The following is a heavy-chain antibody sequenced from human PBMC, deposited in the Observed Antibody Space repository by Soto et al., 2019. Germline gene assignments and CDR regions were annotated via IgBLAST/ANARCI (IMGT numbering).Heavy chain of an antibody. J-gene: IGHJ6*02. CDR1: GGTFSSYA. Sequence: QVQLVQSGAEVKKPGSSVKVSCKASGGTFSSYAISWVRQAPGQGLEWMGGIIPIFGTANYAQKFQGRVTITADEYTSTAYMELSSLRSEDTAVYYCARNWSGQLVLLSRYYGMDVWGQGTTVTVSS. CDR2: IIPIFGTA. CDR3: ARNWSGQLVLLSRYYGMDV. V-gene: IGHV1-69*01. D-gene: IGHD6-6*01.